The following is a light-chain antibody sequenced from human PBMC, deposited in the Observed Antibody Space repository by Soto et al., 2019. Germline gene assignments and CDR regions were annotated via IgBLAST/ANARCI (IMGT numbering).Light chain of an antibody. V-gene: IGLV2-11*01. CDR3: CSYAGIYTWV. Sequence: QSALTQPRSVSGSPGQSVTISCTGTSSDVGAYNYVSWYQQHPGKAPKLMIYDVSKRPSGVPDRFSGSKSGNTASLTISGLQAEDEADYYCCSYAGIYTWVFGGGTKLTVL. CDR2: DVS. J-gene: IGLJ2*01. CDR1: SSDVGAYNY.